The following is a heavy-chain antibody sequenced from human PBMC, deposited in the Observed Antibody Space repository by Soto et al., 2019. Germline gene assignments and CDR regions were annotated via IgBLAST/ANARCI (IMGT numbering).Heavy chain of an antibody. CDR1: GGTFGSQG. CDR2: FIAMLGTP. J-gene: IGHJ4*02. Sequence: SVKVSCKASGGTFGSQGIAWVRQAPGQGLEWMGGFIAMLGTPTYAKKVQGRATISADESLTSSYLELRSLKSEDTGVYFCARGAMANFDYWGQGTVVTVSS. D-gene: IGHD5-18*01. V-gene: IGHV1-69*13. CDR3: ARGAMANFDY.